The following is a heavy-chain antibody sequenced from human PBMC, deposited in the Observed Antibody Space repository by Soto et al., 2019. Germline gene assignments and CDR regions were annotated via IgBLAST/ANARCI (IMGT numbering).Heavy chain of an antibody. D-gene: IGHD3-3*01. Sequence: EVQLVETGGGLIQPGGSRRLCCVASGFSVRTNYMTWVRQAPGKGLEWVSVIYTAGHTNYANSVKGRFTVSRDTSQNTVYLQMNSLRPDDKAVYYCAIFREPGRSTVFGVVVPGRYAMDVWGQGTTVTVS. CDR2: IYTAGHT. V-gene: IGHV3-53*02. CDR1: GFSVRTNY. CDR3: AIFREPGRSTVFGVVVPGRYAMDV. J-gene: IGHJ6*02.